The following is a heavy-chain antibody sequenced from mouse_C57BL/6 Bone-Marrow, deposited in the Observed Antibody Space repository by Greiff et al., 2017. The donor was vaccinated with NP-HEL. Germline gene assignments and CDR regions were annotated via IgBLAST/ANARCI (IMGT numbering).Heavy chain of an antibody. V-gene: IGHV15-2*01. D-gene: IGHD1-1*01. CDR1: DSEVFPIAY. J-gene: IGHJ4*01. Sequence: VQLQESGSELRSPGSSVKLSCKDFDSEVFPIAYMSWVRQKPGHGFEWIGGILPSIGRTIYGEKFEDKATLDADTLSNTAYLELNSLTSEDSAIYYCASRRGDDDSSYDYAMDYWRQGASVTVSS. CDR2: ILPSIGRT. CDR3: ASRRGDDDSSYDYAMDY.